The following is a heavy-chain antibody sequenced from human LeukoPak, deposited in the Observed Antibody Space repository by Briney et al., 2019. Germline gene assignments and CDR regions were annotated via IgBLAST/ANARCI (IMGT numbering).Heavy chain of an antibody. D-gene: IGHD6-13*01. J-gene: IGHJ4*02. CDR2: IYHSGST. CDR1: GGSISSSNW. Sequence: SGTLSLTCAVSGGSISSSNWWSWVRQPPGTGLEWIGEIYHSGSTNYNPPLKSRVTISVDKSKNQFSLKLSSVTAADTAVYYCAREVYSSSWYDYWGQGTLVTVSS. CDR3: AREVYSSSWYDY. V-gene: IGHV4-4*02.